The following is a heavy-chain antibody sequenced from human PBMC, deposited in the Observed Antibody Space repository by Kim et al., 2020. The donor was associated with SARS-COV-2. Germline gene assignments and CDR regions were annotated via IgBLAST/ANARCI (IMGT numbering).Heavy chain of an antibody. D-gene: IGHD3-10*01. CDR3: ARQHPQYYGSGSRLDY. V-gene: IGHV4-39*01. CDR1: GGSISSSSYY. J-gene: IGHJ4*02. Sequence: SETLSLTCTVSGGSISSSSYYWGWIRQPPGKGLEWIGSIYYSGSTYYNPSLKSRVTISVDTSKNQFSLKLSSVTAADTAVYYCARQHPQYYGSGSRLDYWGQGTLVTVSS. CDR2: IYYSGST.